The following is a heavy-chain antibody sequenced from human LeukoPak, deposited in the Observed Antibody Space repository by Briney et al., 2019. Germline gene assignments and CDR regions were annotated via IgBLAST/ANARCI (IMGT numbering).Heavy chain of an antibody. CDR1: GGSISSGGYY. Sequence: PSETLSLTCTVSGGSISSGGYYWTWIRQPPGKGLEWIGYIYQSGSTYYNPSLKSRVTISVDRSKNQFSLKLSSVTAADTAVYYCATLAAPGAFDIWGQGTMVTVSS. CDR3: ATLAAPGAFDI. J-gene: IGHJ3*02. CDR2: IYQSGST. D-gene: IGHD6-13*01. V-gene: IGHV4-30-2*01.